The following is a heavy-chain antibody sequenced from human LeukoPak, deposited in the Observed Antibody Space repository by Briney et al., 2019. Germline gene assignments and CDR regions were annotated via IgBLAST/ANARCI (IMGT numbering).Heavy chain of an antibody. CDR3: ARGPDYGDYVPPGMDV. D-gene: IGHD4-17*01. J-gene: IGHJ6*02. CDR2: IYYSGST. CDR1: GGSISSYY. V-gene: IGHV4-59*01. Sequence: SETLSLTCTVSGGSISSYYWSWIRQPPGKGLEWIGYIYYSGSTNYNPSLKSRVTISVDTSKNQFSLKLSSVTAADTAVYYCARGPDYGDYVPPGMDVWGQGTTVTVSS.